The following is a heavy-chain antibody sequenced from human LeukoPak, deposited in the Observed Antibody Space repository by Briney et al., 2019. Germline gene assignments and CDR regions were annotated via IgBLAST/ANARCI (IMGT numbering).Heavy chain of an antibody. CDR2: ISGSGGST. D-gene: IGHD6-13*01. CDR1: GFTFSSYA. V-gene: IGHV3-23*01. Sequence: GGSLRLSCAASGFTFSSYAMSWVRQAPGKGLEWVSAISGSGGSTYYTDSVKGRFTISRDNSKNTLYLQVNSLRAEDTAVYYCAKDRSYTSTWYTSDFWGQGTLVTVSS. CDR3: AKDRSYTSTWYTSDF. J-gene: IGHJ4*02.